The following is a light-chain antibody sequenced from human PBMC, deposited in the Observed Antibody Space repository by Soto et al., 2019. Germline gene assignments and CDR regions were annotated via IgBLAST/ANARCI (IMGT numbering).Light chain of an antibody. CDR3: ETWDSNTHEV. CDR2: LEGSGSY. J-gene: IGLJ3*02. V-gene: IGLV4-60*02. Sequence: QLVLTQSSSASASLGSSVKLTCTLSSGHSSYIIAWHQQQPGKAPRYLMKLEGSGSYNKGSGVPDRFSGSSSGADRYLTLSNLQFEDEADYYCETWDSNTHEVFGGGTKLTVL. CDR1: SGHSSYI.